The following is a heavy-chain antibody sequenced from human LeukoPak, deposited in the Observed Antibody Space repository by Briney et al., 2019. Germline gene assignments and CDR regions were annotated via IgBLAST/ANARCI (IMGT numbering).Heavy chain of an antibody. V-gene: IGHV3-66*01. J-gene: IGHJ4*02. CDR3: ARDLIAARTNDC. Sequence: GGSLRLSCAASGFTVSSNYMSWVRQAPGKGLEWVSVIYSGGSTYYADSVKGRFTISRDNAKDSLYLQMNSLRAEDTAVYYCARDLIAARTNDCWGQGTLVTVSS. CDR2: IYSGGST. D-gene: IGHD6-6*01. CDR1: GFTVSSNY.